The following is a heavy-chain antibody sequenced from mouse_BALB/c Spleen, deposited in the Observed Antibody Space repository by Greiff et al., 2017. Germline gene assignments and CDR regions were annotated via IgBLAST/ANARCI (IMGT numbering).Heavy chain of an antibody. Sequence: QLQQSGAELVRSGASVKLSCTASGFNIKDYYMHWVKQRPEQGLEWIGWIDPENGDTEYAPKFQGKATMTADTSSNTAYLQLSSLTSEDTAVYYCKRGQDYAMDYWGQGTSVTVSS. J-gene: IGHJ4*01. V-gene: IGHV14-4*02. CDR3: KRGQDYAMDY. D-gene: IGHD3-3*01. CDR1: GFNIKDYY. CDR2: IDPENGDT.